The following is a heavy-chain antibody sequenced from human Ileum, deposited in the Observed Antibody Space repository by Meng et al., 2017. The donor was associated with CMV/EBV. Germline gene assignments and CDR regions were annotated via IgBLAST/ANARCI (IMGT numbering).Heavy chain of an antibody. CDR3: VREGWEPLSY. CDR2: ISSSGSTI. Sequence: GGSLRLSCAVSGFTFSSYEMNWVRQAPGKGLEWVSYISSSGSTIYYADSVKGRFTISRDNAKNSLYLQMNSLRVEDTAIYYCVREGWEPLSYWGQGTLVTVSS. D-gene: IGHD1-26*01. CDR1: GFTFSSYE. J-gene: IGHJ4*02. V-gene: IGHV3-48*03.